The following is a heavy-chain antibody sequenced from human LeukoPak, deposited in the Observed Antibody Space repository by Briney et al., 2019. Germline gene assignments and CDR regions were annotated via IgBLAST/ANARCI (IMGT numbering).Heavy chain of an antibody. V-gene: IGHV1-2*02. CDR2: INPNSGGT. J-gene: IGHJ4*02. Sequence: ASVKVSCKASGYTFTGYYMHWVRQAPGQGLEWMGWINPNSGGTNYAQKLQGRVTMTRDTSISTSYMELSRPRSDDTAVYYCASSLTGEGTFDYWGQGTLVTVSS. CDR1: GYTFTGYY. D-gene: IGHD7-27*01. CDR3: ASSLTGEGTFDY.